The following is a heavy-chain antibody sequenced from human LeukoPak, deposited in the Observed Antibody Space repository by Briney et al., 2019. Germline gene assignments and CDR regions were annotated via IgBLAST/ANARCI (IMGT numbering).Heavy chain of an antibody. CDR3: AKDIRGFYGVTGYFDY. V-gene: IGHV3-9*01. Sequence: GGSLRLSCAASGFTFDDYAMHWVRQAPGKGLEWVSGISWNSGSIGYADSVKGRFTISRDNAKNSLYLQMNSLRAEDTALYYCAKDIRGFYGVTGYFDYWGQGTLVTVSS. D-gene: IGHD4-17*01. CDR1: GFTFDDYA. CDR2: ISWNSGSI. J-gene: IGHJ4*02.